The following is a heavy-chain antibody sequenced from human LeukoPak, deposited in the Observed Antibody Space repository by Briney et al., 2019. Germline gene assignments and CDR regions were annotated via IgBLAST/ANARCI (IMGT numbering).Heavy chain of an antibody. CDR3: ARESRKFDY. Sequence: GGSLRLSCSFSGFIATSNYMAWVSQSPGKGLQWNSFIYGGGKTFYADSVKVRFSISRDNSKNSLSLEMNSLRTEDTAMYYCARESRKFDYWGRGTLVAGSS. CDR2: IYGGGKT. V-gene: IGHV3-53*05. J-gene: IGHJ4*02. CDR1: GFIATSNY.